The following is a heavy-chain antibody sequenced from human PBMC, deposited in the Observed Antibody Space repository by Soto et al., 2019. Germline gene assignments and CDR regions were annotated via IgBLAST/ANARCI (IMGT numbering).Heavy chain of an antibody. V-gene: IGHV3-23*01. Sequence: GGSLRLSCAASGFTFSSYAMSWVRQAPGKGLEWVSAISGSGGSTYYADSVKGRFTIFRANSKHTLYLQMNSLRAEATAVYYCARVWDFGVVILPFDYWGQGTLVTVSS. CDR2: ISGSGGST. CDR3: ARVWDFGVVILPFDY. J-gene: IGHJ4*02. D-gene: IGHD3-3*01. CDR1: GFTFSSYA.